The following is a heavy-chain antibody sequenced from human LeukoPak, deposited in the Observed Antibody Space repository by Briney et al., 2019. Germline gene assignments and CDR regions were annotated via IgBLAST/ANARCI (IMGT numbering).Heavy chain of an antibody. CDR1: GFTVSSNY. D-gene: IGHD3-22*01. CDR2: MYSGGST. V-gene: IGHV3-66*01. J-gene: IGHJ4*02. CDR3: ARNYDSSTYGPGY. Sequence: GGSLRLSCAASGFTVSSNYMSWVRQAPGKGLEWVSAMYSGGSTYYADSVEGRFTISRDKNTLYLQMNSLRAEDTAVYYCARNYDSSTYGPGYWGQGTLVTVSS.